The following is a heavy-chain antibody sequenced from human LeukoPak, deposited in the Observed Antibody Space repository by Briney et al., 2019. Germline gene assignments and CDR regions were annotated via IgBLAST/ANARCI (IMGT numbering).Heavy chain of an antibody. V-gene: IGHV3-23*01. J-gene: IGHJ6*02. D-gene: IGHD6-6*01. CDR2: ISGSGGST. CDR1: GFTVSSNY. Sequence: PGGSLRLSCATSGFTVSSNYMSWVRQAPGKGLEWVSAISGSGGSTYYADSVKGRFTISRDNSKNTLYLQMNSLRAEDTAVYYCAKGEYSSSPGYYYYYGMDVWGQGTTVTVSS. CDR3: AKGEYSSSPGYYYYYGMDV.